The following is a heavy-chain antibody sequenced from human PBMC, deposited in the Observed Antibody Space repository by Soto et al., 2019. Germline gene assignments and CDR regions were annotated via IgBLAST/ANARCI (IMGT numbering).Heavy chain of an antibody. J-gene: IGHJ4*02. V-gene: IGHV3-23*01. D-gene: IGHD7-27*01. Sequence: GGSLRLSCAASGFTFSSYAMSWVRQASGKGLEWVSAISGSGGSTYYADSVKGRFTISRDNSKNTLYLQMNSLRADDTAVYYCARAGDSTQPHIDYWGQGTLVTVSS. CDR1: GFTFSSYA. CDR3: ARAGDSTQPHIDY. CDR2: ISGSGGST.